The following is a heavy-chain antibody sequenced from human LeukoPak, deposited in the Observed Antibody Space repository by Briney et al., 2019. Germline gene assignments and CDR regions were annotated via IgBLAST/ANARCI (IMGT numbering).Heavy chain of an antibody. J-gene: IGHJ5*02. D-gene: IGHD1-26*01. CDR1: GLTFRNYA. CDR3: AKRMGGSSPYNWFDP. V-gene: IGHV3-23*01. Sequence: PGGSLRLSCAVSGLTFRNYAMSWVRRAPGMGLEWVSLIGGDGVNTFYADSVKGRFTISRDNPKNTLFLQMNSLRAEDSAVSYCAKRMGGSSPYNWFDPWGQGTLVTVSS. CDR2: IGGDGVNT.